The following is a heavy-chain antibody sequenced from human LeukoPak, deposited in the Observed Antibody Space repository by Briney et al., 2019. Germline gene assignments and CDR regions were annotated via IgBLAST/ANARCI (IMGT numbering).Heavy chain of an antibody. D-gene: IGHD3-3*01. J-gene: IGHJ3*02. CDR1: GFTFSSYD. CDR3: ARGRGGDYDFWSGYGDAFDI. Sequence: GGSLRLSCAASGFTFSSYDMHWVRQATGKGLEWVSAIGTAGDTYYPGSVKGRFTISRENAKNSLYLQMNSLRAGDTAVYCCARGRGGDYDFWSGYGDAFDIWGQGTMVTVSS. CDR2: IGTAGDT. V-gene: IGHV3-13*01.